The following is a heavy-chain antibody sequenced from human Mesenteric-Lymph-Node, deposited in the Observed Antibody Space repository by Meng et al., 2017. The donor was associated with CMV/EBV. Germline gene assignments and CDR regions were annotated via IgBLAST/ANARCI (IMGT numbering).Heavy chain of an antibody. J-gene: IGHJ5*02. CDR2: INSNGSTI. V-gene: IGHV3-48*03. CDR1: GFTFSSYE. CDR3: ARGSVELSPIIKATVILDWFDP. D-gene: IGHD3-10*01. Sequence: GGSLRLSCVVSGFTFSSYEMNWVRQAPGKGLEWISHINSNGSTIYYADSVKGRFTISRDNAKNSLYLQMNSLRAEDTAIYYCARGSVELSPIIKATVILDWFDPWGQGTLVTVSS.